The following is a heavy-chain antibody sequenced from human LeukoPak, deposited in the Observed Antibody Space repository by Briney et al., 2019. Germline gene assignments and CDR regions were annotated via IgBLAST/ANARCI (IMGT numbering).Heavy chain of an antibody. Sequence: GGSLRLSCAASGFTFSNYWMSWVRQAPGKGLEWVANIKQDGTEKHYVDSVKGRFTISRDNSRNTLYLQMNSLRAEDTAVYYCAKGGGYDSSWDYHFDYWGQGTLVTVSS. CDR1: GFTFSNYW. CDR2: IKQDGTEK. J-gene: IGHJ4*02. CDR3: AKGGGYDSSWDYHFDY. V-gene: IGHV3-7*05. D-gene: IGHD5-12*01.